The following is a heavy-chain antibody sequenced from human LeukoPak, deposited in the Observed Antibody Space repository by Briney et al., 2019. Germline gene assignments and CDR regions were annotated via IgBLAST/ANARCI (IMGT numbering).Heavy chain of an antibody. D-gene: IGHD2-2*01. J-gene: IGHJ6*03. V-gene: IGHV1-18*01. Sequence: ASVKVSCKASGYTFTSYGISWVRQAPGQGLEWMGWISAYNGNTNYAQKLQGRVTMTTDTSTSTAYMELRSLRSDDTAVYYCARDNSDIVVVPALESYYYYYMDVWGKGTTVTISS. CDR3: ARDNSDIVVVPALESYYYYYMDV. CDR2: ISAYNGNT. CDR1: GYTFTSYG.